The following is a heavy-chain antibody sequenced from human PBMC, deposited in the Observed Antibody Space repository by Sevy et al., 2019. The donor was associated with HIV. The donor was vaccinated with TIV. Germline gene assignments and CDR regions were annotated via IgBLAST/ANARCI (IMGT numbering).Heavy chain of an antibody. V-gene: IGHV3-33*01. CDR2: IWYDGSNK. Sequence: GGSLRLSCAASGFTFSSYGMHWVRQAPDKGLEWVAVIWYDGSNKYYADSVKGRFTISRDNSKNTLYLQMNSLRAEDTAVYYCARGKQLVPGAFDIWGQGTMVTVSS. CDR3: ARGKQLVPGAFDI. J-gene: IGHJ3*02. D-gene: IGHD6-6*01. CDR1: GFTFSSYG.